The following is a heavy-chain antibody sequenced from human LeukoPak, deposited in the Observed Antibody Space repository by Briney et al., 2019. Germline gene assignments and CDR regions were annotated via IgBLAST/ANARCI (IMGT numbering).Heavy chain of an antibody. Sequence: ASVKVSCKVSGHTLTELSMHWVRQAPGKGLEWMGRFDPEDGETIYAQKFQGRVTMTEDTSTDTAYMDLSSLRSEGTAMYYCATVVAVATFDYWGQGTLVTVSS. D-gene: IGHD6-19*01. CDR1: GHTLTELS. CDR3: ATVVAVATFDY. CDR2: FDPEDGET. V-gene: IGHV1-24*01. J-gene: IGHJ4*02.